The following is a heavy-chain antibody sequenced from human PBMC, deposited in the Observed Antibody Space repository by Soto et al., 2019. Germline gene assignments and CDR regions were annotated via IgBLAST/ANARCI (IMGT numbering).Heavy chain of an antibody. Sequence: QVQLVESGGGVVQPGRSLRLSCAASGFTFSSYGMHWVRQAPGKGLEWVAVIWYDGSNKYYADSVKGRFTISRDNSKNTLYLQMNSLRAEDTAVYYCAREVYRSGRAWFDPWGQGTLFTGSS. V-gene: IGHV3-33*01. D-gene: IGHD6-19*01. CDR3: AREVYRSGRAWFDP. CDR1: GFTFSSYG. CDR2: IWYDGSNK. J-gene: IGHJ5*02.